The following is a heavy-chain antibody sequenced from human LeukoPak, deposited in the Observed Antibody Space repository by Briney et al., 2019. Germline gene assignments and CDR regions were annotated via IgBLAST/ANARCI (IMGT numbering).Heavy chain of an antibody. J-gene: IGHJ6*02. CDR1: GGSISSGGYS. Sequence: SETLSLTCAVSGGSISSGGYSWSWIRQPPGKGLEWIGYIYHSGSTYYNPSLKSRVTISVDRSKNQFSLKLSSVTAADTAVYYCARAFGRDYYDSSGYYRSWYYYGMDVWGQGTTVTVSS. CDR3: ARAFGRDYYDSSGYYRSWYYYGMDV. CDR2: IYHSGST. D-gene: IGHD3-22*01. V-gene: IGHV4-30-2*01.